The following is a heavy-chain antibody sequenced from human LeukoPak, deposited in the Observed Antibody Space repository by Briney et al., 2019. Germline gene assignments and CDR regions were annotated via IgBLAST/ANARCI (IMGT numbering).Heavy chain of an antibody. Sequence: GGSLILSCGACGFAFHESCMHWVRQVPGKGLEGVLSITWNTGNIFYADFVTGRFTVSRDNAKSSLYLHMNSLRLEDTAFYFCVKDISFGGNPTFESWGQGTLVTVSS. D-gene: IGHD4-23*01. CDR2: ITWNTGNI. CDR1: GFAFHESC. CDR3: VKDISFGGNPTFES. J-gene: IGHJ4*02. V-gene: IGHV3-9*01.